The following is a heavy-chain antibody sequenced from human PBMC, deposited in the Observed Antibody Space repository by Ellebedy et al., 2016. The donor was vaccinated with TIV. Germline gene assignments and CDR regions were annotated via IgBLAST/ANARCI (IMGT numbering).Heavy chain of an antibody. CDR2: IYSSGSG. V-gene: IGHV4-59*01. D-gene: IGHD3-9*01. CDR3: VKSNWQSFEA. Sequence: MPSETLSLTCTVSGDSISGYYWSWIRQPPGKGLEWIGYIYSSGSGEYNPSLKSRVTMSVDTSRGQFSLRLNSVTAADTAIYYCVKSNWQSFEAWGQGALVTVSS. J-gene: IGHJ5*02. CDR1: GDSISGYY.